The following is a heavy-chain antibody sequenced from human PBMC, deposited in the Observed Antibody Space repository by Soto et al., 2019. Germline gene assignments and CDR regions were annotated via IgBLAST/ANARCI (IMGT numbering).Heavy chain of an antibody. V-gene: IGHV4-39*02. J-gene: IGHJ1*01. CDR2: IYHSGST. CDR3: TRDSGWCEH. Sequence: SEPLSLTCTVSGGSIRVTDYFWGWFRQPPGKALEWIASIYHSGSTYYNPSLKSRVTMSIDTSNNQFALTLNSVSAADTTGYVCTRDSGWCEHGGQGT. CDR1: GGSIRVTDYF. D-gene: IGHD2-21*01.